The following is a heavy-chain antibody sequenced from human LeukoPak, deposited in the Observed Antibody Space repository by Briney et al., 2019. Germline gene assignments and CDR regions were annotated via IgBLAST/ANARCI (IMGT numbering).Heavy chain of an antibody. D-gene: IGHD3-9*01. CDR1: GFSFSIYV. CDR3: ARERRTYYDILTGSRPAFDI. Sequence: GGSLRLSCAASGFSFSIYVMSWVRQAPGKGLEWVSTISGGTSGTHYADSVRGRFTISRDNAKNSLYLQMNSLRAEDTAVYYCARERRTYYDILTGSRPAFDIWGQGTMVTVSS. J-gene: IGHJ3*02. V-gene: IGHV3-21*04. CDR2: ISGGTSGT.